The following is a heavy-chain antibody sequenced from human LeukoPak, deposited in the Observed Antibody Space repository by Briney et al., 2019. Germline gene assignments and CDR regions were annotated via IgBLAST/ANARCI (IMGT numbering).Heavy chain of an antibody. Sequence: ASVKVSCKDSGGTFSSYAISWVRQAPGQGLEWMGGIIPIFGTANYAQKFQGRVTITADESTSTAYMELSSLRSEDTAVYYCARGQGAVGAIFSWGQGTLVTVSS. CDR3: ARGQGAVGAIFS. J-gene: IGHJ5*02. V-gene: IGHV1-69*13. CDR1: GGTFSSYA. CDR2: IIPIFGTA. D-gene: IGHD1-26*01.